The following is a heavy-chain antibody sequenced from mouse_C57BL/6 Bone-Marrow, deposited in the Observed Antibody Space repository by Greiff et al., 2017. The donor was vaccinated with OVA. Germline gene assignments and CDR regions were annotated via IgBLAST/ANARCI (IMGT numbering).Heavy chain of an antibody. V-gene: IGHV14-4*01. Sequence: EVQLQQSGAELVRPGASVKLSCTASGFNIKDDYMHWVKQRPEQGLEWIGWIDPENGDTEYASKFQGKATITADTSSNTAYLQLSSLTSEDTAVYYCTSYGNFDYGGQGTTPTVSS. J-gene: IGHJ2*01. CDR3: TSYGNFDY. CDR2: IDPENGDT. D-gene: IGHD2-1*01. CDR1: GFNIKDDY.